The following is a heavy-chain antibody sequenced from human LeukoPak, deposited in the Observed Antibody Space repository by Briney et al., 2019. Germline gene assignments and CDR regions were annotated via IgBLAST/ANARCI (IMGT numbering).Heavy chain of an antibody. CDR3: AREHDPSGSYYFDY. V-gene: IGHV4-59*01. D-gene: IGHD1-26*01. J-gene: IGHJ4*02. Sequence: SETLSLTCTVSGGSISSYYWSWIRQPPGKGLEWIGYIYYSGSTNYNPSLKSRVTISVDTSKNQFSLKLSSVTAADTAVYYCAREHDPSGSYYFDYWGQGTLVTVSS. CDR1: GGSISSYY. CDR2: IYYSGST.